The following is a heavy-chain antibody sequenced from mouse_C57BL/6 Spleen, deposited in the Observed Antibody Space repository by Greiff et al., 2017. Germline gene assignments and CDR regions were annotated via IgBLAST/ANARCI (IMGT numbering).Heavy chain of an antibody. CDR1: GFNIKNTY. Sequence: VQLQQSVAELVRPGASVKLSCTASGFNIKNTYMHWVKQRPEQGLEWIGRIDPANGNTQYAPKYQGKATITAVTASNTAYLQLCSLTSEDTAIYYCASGCYGSSYEVYWGQGTTLTVSS. CDR3: ASGCYGSSYEVY. D-gene: IGHD1-1*01. J-gene: IGHJ2*01. CDR2: IDPANGNT. V-gene: IGHV14-3*01.